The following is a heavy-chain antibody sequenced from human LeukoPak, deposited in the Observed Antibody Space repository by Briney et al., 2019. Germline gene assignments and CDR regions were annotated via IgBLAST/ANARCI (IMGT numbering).Heavy chain of an antibody. CDR2: IYPGDSDT. CDR1: GYIFTNYW. J-gene: IGHJ4*02. D-gene: IGHD1-26*01. CDR3: ARRVDSYWFFDY. Sequence: PGASLKISCKGAGYIFTNYWIGWVRQVPGKGLEWMGIIYPGDSDTRYIPSFQGQVTISADKSINTAYLQWSSLKASDTAMYYCARRVDSYWFFDYWGQGTLVTVSS. V-gene: IGHV5-51*01.